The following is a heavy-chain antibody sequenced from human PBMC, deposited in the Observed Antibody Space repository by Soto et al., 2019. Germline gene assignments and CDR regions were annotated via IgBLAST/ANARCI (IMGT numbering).Heavy chain of an antibody. D-gene: IGHD2-21*02. CDR2: PYWHDDT. CDR1: GFSLSTSGVG. CDR3: IQSRCGGDCLQSYASHYYYGMDV. V-gene: IGHV2-5*01. J-gene: IGHJ6*02. Sequence: SGTTLLNPTQTLTLTCTFSGFSLSTSGVGGGWIRQPPGKDLECLAHPYWHDDTHYSPSMRSRLTINKDTSKDQVVLTMTNMDPVDTATYYCIQSRCGGDCLQSYASHYYYGMDVWGQGTTVTVS.